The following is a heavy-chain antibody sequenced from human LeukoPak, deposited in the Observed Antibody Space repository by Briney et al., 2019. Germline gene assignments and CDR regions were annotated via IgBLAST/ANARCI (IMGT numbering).Heavy chain of an antibody. D-gene: IGHD6-13*01. CDR3: ARAAAETGAFRDNWFDP. Sequence: GGSLRLSCAASGFTFSSFWMSWIRQAPGKGLEWVANIKEDGREKYYVDSVKGRFTISRDNSKNTLYLQMSSLRAEDTALYYCARAAAETGAFRDNWFDPWGQGTLVTVSS. V-gene: IGHV3-7*01. J-gene: IGHJ5*02. CDR1: GFTFSSFW. CDR2: IKEDGREK.